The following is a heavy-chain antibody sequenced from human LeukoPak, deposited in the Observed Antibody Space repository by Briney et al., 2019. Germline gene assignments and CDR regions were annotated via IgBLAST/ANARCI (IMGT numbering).Heavy chain of an antibody. Sequence: GGSLRLSCAASGFTFSSYAMSWVRQAPGKGLEWVSAISGSGGSTYYADSVKGRFTISRDNSKNTLYLQMNSLRAEDTAVYYCAKQGPFWDLLLENYYYGMDVWGQGTTVTVP. CDR3: AKQGPFWDLLLENYYYGMDV. V-gene: IGHV3-23*01. J-gene: IGHJ6*02. CDR1: GFTFSSYA. D-gene: IGHD3/OR15-3a*01. CDR2: ISGSGGST.